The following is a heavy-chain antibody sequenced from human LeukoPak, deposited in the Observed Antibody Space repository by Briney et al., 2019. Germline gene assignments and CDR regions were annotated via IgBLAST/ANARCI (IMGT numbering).Heavy chain of an antibody. CDR3: ARVASSSGPYYYYYYMDV. CDR2: IIPIFGTA. V-gene: IGHV1-69*05. CDR1: GGTFGSYA. Sequence: ASVKVSCKASGGTFGSYAISWVRQAPGQGLEWMGGIIPIFGTANYAQKFQGRVTITTDESTSTAYMELSSLRSEDTAVYYCARVASSSGPYYYYYYMDVWGKGTTVTVSS. D-gene: IGHD6-6*01. J-gene: IGHJ6*03.